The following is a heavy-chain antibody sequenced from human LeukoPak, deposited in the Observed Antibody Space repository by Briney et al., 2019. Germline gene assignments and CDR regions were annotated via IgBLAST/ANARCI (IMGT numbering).Heavy chain of an antibody. CDR2: MNPNRGKT. J-gene: IGHJ4*02. CDR3: ATSVVGFSCYALYYFDY. Sequence: ASVKVSCKASGYTFTSYDINWVRQATGQGREWMGWMNPNRGKTGYAQKFQGRVTMTRNTYISTDYMELSSLRSEDTAVYYCATSVVGFSCYALYYFDYWGQGTLVTVSS. D-gene: IGHD3-22*01. CDR1: GYTFTSYD. V-gene: IGHV1-8*01.